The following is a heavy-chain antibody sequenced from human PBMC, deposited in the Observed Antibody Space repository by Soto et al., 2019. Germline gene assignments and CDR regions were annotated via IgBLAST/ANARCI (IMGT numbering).Heavy chain of an antibody. CDR1: GGSISSYY. CDR2: IYTSGST. Sequence: SETLSLTCTVSGGSISSYYWSWIRQPAGKGLEWIGRIYTSGSTNYNPSLKSRVTMSVDTSKNQFSLKLSPVTAADTAVYYCARDSGYSSSWENFDYWGQGTLVTVSS. J-gene: IGHJ4*02. CDR3: ARDSGYSSSWENFDY. V-gene: IGHV4-4*07. D-gene: IGHD6-13*01.